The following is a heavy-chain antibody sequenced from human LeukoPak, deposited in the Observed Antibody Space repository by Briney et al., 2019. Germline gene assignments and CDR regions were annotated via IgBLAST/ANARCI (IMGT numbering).Heavy chain of an antibody. CDR3: ARDQGYCTSTSCHSWIDS. V-gene: IGHV4-30-4*01. J-gene: IGHJ4*02. CDR2: IYNGVST. Sequence: PSQTLSLTCTVSGGSVSSGDYYWTWIRQPPGKGLEWVGYIYNGVSTYYNPSLRSRLTISADVSKNQFSLQSTSVTAADTAVYYCARDQGYCTSTSCHSWIDSWGQGTLVIVSS. D-gene: IGHD2-2*01. CDR1: GGSVSSGDYY.